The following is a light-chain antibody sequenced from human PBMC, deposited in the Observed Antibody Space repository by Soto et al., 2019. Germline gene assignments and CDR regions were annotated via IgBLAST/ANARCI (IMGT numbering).Light chain of an antibody. J-gene: IGKJ1*01. V-gene: IGKV3-20*01. CDR3: QHYNTWPWT. Sequence: GLKQSPGTLSLSQGERATLSCRASQSFSSSSLAWYQQKPGQAPRLLIYGASSRATGIPDRFSGSGSGTDFTLTISRLEPEDFAVYYCQHYNTWPWTFGQGTKVDIK. CDR1: QSFSSSS. CDR2: GAS.